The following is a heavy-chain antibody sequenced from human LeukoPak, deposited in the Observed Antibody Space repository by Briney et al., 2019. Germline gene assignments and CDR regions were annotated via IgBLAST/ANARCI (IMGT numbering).Heavy chain of an antibody. CDR1: GGSISSGSYY. CDR2: IYTSGST. CDR3: ARDPGIAAARSVDI. D-gene: IGHD6-13*01. Sequence: SETLSLTCTVSGGSISSGSYYWSWIRQPAGKGLEWIGRIYTSGSTNYNPSLKSRVTISVDTSKNQFSLKLSSVTAADMAVYYCARDPGIAAARSVDIWGQGTMVTVSS. V-gene: IGHV4-61*02. J-gene: IGHJ3*02.